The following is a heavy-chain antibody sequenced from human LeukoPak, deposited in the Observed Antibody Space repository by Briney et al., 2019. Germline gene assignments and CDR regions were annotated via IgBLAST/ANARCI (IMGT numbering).Heavy chain of an antibody. CDR1: GFTFSSYG. CDR2: IWYDGSNK. D-gene: IGHD6-19*01. CDR3: ARDELAVAKKGFLDS. V-gene: IGHV3-33*01. J-gene: IGHJ4*02. Sequence: GGSLRLSCAAAGFTFSSYGMHWVRQAPGKGLEWVAVIWYDGSNKYYADSVKGRFTISRDNSKNTLYLQVNSLRAEDTAVYYCARDELAVAKKGFLDSWGQGTLVTVSS.